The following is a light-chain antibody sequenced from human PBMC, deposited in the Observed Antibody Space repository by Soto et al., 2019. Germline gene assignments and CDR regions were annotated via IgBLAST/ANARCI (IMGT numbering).Light chain of an antibody. Sequence: VVLTQSPVTLSLSPGERATLSCRASQGVSSYYLAWYQQKPGQAPRLLIYGASSRATGIPDRFSGSGSGTDFTLTISGLEPEDFAVYYCHQYGSSPWTFGQGTKVDIK. V-gene: IGKV3-20*01. CDR3: HQYGSSPWT. CDR1: QGVSSYY. CDR2: GAS. J-gene: IGKJ1*01.